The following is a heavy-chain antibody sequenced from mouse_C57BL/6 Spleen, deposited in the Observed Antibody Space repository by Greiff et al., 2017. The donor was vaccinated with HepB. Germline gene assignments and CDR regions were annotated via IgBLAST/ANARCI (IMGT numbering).Heavy chain of an antibody. Sequence: DVKLVESGGGLVKPGGSLKLSCAASGFTFSSYAMSWVRQTPEKRLEWVATISDGGSYTYYPDNVKGRFTISRDNAKNNLYLQMSHLKSEDTAMYYCARGLYYSNYPFAYWGQGTLVTVSA. J-gene: IGHJ3*01. D-gene: IGHD2-5*01. CDR3: ARGLYYSNYPFAY. CDR2: ISDGGSYT. V-gene: IGHV5-4*03. CDR1: GFTFSSYA.